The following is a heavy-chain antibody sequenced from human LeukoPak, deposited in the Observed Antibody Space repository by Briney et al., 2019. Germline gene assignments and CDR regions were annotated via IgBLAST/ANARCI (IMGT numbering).Heavy chain of an antibody. J-gene: IGHJ4*02. Sequence: ASVKVSCKASGYTFTSYDINWVRQATGQGLEWMGWMNPNSGNTGYAQKFQGRVTITRNTSISTAYMELSSLRSEDTAVYYCARDSSGGAAAGTLLDYWGQGTLVTVSS. V-gene: IGHV1-8*03. CDR2: MNPNSGNT. D-gene: IGHD6-13*01. CDR3: ARDSSGGAAAGTLLDY. CDR1: GYTFTSYD.